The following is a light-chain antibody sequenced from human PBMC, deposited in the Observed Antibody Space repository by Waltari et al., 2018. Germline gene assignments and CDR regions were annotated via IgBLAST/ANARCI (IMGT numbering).Light chain of an antibody. J-gene: IGKJ3*01. CDR3: QQGNSTPQT. CDR2: AAS. Sequence: DIQMTQSPSSLSASVGDRVTITCRASQDIGSWLAWYQQKPGKAPKLLIYAASRLESGVPPRFSGSGSGTDFILAISSLQPEDCGTFYCQQGNSTPQTFGPGTKVDIK. CDR1: QDIGSW. V-gene: IGKV1-12*01.